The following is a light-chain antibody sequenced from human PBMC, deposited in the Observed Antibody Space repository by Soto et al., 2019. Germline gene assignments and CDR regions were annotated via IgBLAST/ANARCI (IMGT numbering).Light chain of an antibody. J-gene: IGKJ1*01. V-gene: IGKV1-5*03. Sequence: DIQMTQSRSTLSASVGRTVTITCRATQSIYNWLAWYQQKPGNAPRLLISTTSYLESGVPSRFSGSRSGTEFTLTISSMKPDDFATYDCQQYKNYLTFGPGTKVDIK. CDR2: TTS. CDR3: QQYKNYLT. CDR1: QSIYNW.